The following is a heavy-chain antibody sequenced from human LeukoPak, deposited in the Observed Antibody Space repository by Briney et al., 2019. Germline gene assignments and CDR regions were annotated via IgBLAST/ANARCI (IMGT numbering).Heavy chain of an antibody. V-gene: IGHV4-59*12. D-gene: IGHD3-10*01. CDR1: GGSISSYY. J-gene: IGHJ4*02. CDR3: ARRAYYGSGSYIDY. Sequence: SETLSLTCTVSGGSISSYYWSWIRQPPGKGLEWIGFIYYSGSANYNPSLKSRVTISVDTSKNQFSLKLSSVTAADTAVYYCARRAYYGSGSYIDYWGQGTLVTVSS. CDR2: IYYSGSA.